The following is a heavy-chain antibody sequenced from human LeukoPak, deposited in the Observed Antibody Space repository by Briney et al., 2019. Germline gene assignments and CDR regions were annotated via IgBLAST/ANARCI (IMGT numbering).Heavy chain of an antibody. V-gene: IGHV3-23*01. J-gene: IGHJ4*02. CDR2: ISGSGGTT. CDR3: AKDFRIGYSAHFDY. D-gene: IGHD2-21*01. CDR1: GFTFSSYA. Sequence: GGSLRLSCAASGFTFSSYAMSWVRQAPGKGLEWVSAISGSGGTTYYADSVKGRFSISRDNSKNTLYLQMDSLRGEDTAVYYCAKDFRIGYSAHFDYWGQGALVTVSS.